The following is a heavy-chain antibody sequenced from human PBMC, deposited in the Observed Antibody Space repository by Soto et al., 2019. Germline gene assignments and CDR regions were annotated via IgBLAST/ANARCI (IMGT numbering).Heavy chain of an antibody. J-gene: IGHJ2*01. V-gene: IGHV1-58*01. CDR2: IVVGSGNT. D-gene: IGHD2-15*01. CDR1: GFTFTSSA. CDR3: AARLQGPPVYFDL. Sequence: QMQLVQSGPEVKKPGTSVKVSCKASGFTFTSSAVQWVRQARGQRLEWIGWIVVGSGNTNYAQKFQERVTITRDMSTSTAYMELSSLRSEDTAVYYCAARLQGPPVYFDLWGRGTLVTVSS.